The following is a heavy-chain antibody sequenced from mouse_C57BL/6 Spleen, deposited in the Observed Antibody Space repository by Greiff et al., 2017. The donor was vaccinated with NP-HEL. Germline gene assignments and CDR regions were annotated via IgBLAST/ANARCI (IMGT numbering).Heavy chain of an antibody. CDR2: IDPEDGEP. J-gene: IGHJ1*03. D-gene: IGHD2-3*01. CDR3: AAARWLLRYFDV. V-gene: IGHV14-2*01. Sequence: VQLQQSGAELVKPGASVKLSCTASGFNIKDYYMHWVKQRTEQALEWIGRIDPEDGEPKYAPKFQGKATITADTSSNTAYLQLSSLTSEDTAVYYCAAARWLLRYFDVWGTGTTVTVSS. CDR1: GFNIKDYY.